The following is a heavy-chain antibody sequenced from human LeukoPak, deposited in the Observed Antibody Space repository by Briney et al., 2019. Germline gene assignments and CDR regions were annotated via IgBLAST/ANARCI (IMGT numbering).Heavy chain of an antibody. Sequence: PGGSLRLSCAASGFTFSDYYMSWIRQAPGKGLEWVSYISSSSSYTNYEDSVKGRFTISRDNAKNSLYLQMNSLRAEDTAVYYCARAYCGGDCYPYPFDYWGQGTLVTVSS. CDR3: ARAYCGGDCYPYPFDY. V-gene: IGHV3-11*06. J-gene: IGHJ4*02. D-gene: IGHD2-21*02. CDR2: ISSSSSYT. CDR1: GFTFSDYY.